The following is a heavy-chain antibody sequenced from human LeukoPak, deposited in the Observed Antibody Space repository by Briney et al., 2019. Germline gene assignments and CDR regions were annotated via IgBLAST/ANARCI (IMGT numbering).Heavy chain of an antibody. CDR2: ISVSGYTT. CDR1: GFTFSSYE. J-gene: IGHJ6*02. CDR3: ARDSGSLNGMDV. D-gene: IGHD1-26*01. Sequence: GGSLRLSCAASGFTFSSYEMNWVRQAPGKGLEWVAYISVSGYTTYYADPMQGRFTISRDNAKNSLYLQINSLRAEDTALYYWARDSGSLNGMDVWGQGTTVTVSS. V-gene: IGHV3-48*03.